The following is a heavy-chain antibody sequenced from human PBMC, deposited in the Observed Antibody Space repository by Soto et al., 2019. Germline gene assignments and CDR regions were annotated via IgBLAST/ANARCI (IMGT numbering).Heavy chain of an antibody. CDR3: ARARIDYDFWSGYSPAFDY. V-gene: IGHV1-18*01. J-gene: IGHJ4*02. CDR1: GYTFTSYG. CDR2: ISAYNGNT. D-gene: IGHD3-3*01. Sequence: GASVKVSCKASGYTFTSYGISWVRQAPGQGLEWMGWISAYNGNTNYAQKLQGRVTMTTDTSTSTAYMELRSLRSDDTAVYYCARARIDYDFWSGYSPAFDYWGQGTLVPVSS.